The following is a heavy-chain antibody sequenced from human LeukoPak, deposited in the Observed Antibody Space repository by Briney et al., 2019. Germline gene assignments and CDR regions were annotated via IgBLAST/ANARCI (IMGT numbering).Heavy chain of an antibody. D-gene: IGHD6-13*01. V-gene: IGHV3-21*01. Sequence: GGSLRLSCAASGFTFSSYSMNWVRQAPGKGLEWVSSISSSSSYIYYADSVKGRFTISRDNAKNSLYLQMNSLRAEDTAVYYCARDDSSSRGRYYYYMDVWGKGTTVTVSS. J-gene: IGHJ6*03. CDR2: ISSSSSYI. CDR1: GFTFSSYS. CDR3: ARDDSSSRGRYYYYMDV.